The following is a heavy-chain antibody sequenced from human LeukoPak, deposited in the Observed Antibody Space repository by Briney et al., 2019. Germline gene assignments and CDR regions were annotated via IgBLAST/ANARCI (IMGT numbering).Heavy chain of an antibody. CDR2: ISAYNGNT. V-gene: IGHV1-18*01. Sequence: AASVKVSCKASGYSFTSFPIIWVRQAPGQGLEWMGWISAYNGNTNYAQKLQGRVTMTTDTSTSTAFMELRSLTSDDTAVYYCARVMGGSYLDYWGQGTLVIVSS. CDR1: GYSFTSFP. J-gene: IGHJ4*02. D-gene: IGHD3-16*02. CDR3: ARVMGGSYLDY.